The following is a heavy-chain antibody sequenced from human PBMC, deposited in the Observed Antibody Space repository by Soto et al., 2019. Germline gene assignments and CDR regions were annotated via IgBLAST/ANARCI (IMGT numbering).Heavy chain of an antibody. V-gene: IGHV3-23*01. Sequence: VGPLRVCWSASGGTCRGLGGRWIRQDPGEGLEWVSTTTDTDGDRKYADSVRGWFTISRDNSKNTLYLQVNSLRAEDMAMYYCPKWGGAGSGYWGQGTLVSVYS. CDR1: GGTCRGLG. CDR2: TTDTDGDR. D-gene: IGHD3-16*01. J-gene: IGHJ4*02. CDR3: PKWGGAGSGY.